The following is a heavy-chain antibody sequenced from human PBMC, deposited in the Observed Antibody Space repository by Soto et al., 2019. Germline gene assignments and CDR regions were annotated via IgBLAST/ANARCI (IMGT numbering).Heavy chain of an antibody. D-gene: IGHD3-22*01. V-gene: IGHV3-72*01. CDR2: TRNKARSYST. Sequence: EVQLVESGGGLVQPGGSLRLSCAVSGFTLSDYYIDWVRQAPGKGLEWVGRTRNKARSYSTEYAASVKGRFSISRDDSKNSVFLQMDSLKTEDTAMYYCARSVVAVGMGYWGQGTLVTVSS. J-gene: IGHJ4*02. CDR1: GFTLSDYY. CDR3: ARSVVAVGMGY.